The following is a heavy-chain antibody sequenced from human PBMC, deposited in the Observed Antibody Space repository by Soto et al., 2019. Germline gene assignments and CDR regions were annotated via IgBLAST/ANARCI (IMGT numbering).Heavy chain of an antibody. CDR1: GGSITGYH. D-gene: IGHD3-10*01. CDR2: THNSGIT. Sequence: SETLSLTCAVSGGSITGYHWSWIRQPPGKGLEWIGYTHNSGITNYNPSLQSRVTISVDTSKNQFSLNLSSVTAADTALYYCARQGFGELHGLVDVWGQGTTVTVSS. V-gene: IGHV4-59*08. J-gene: IGHJ6*02. CDR3: ARQGFGELHGLVDV.